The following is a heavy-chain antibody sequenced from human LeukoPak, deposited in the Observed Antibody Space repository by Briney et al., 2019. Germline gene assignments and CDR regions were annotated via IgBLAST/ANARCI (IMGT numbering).Heavy chain of an antibody. V-gene: IGHV3-48*02. CDR3: ARERVIAAAGDGFDS. D-gene: IGHD2-21*01. Sequence: GGSLRLSCAASGFTFSDYSMNWVRQAPGKGLEWVPYISSSSTTIFYADSVKGRFTISRDNAKNSLFLQMNGLRDEDTALYYCARERVIAAAGDGFDSWGQGTLVTVSS. CDR2: ISSSSTTI. CDR1: GFTFSDYS. J-gene: IGHJ4*02.